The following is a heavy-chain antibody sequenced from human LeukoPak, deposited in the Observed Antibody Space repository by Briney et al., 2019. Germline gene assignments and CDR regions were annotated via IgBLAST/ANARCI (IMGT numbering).Heavy chain of an antibody. J-gene: IGHJ4*02. CDR3: ARDGLRYFDWLLSSYLDY. V-gene: IGHV4-34*01. CDR1: GGSFSGYY. Sequence: PSEALSLTCAVYGGSFSGYYWSWIRQPPGKGLEWIGEINHGGSTNYNPSLKSRVTISVDTSKNQFSLELSSVTAADTAVYYCARDGLRYFDWLLSSYLDYWGQGTLVTVSS. D-gene: IGHD3-9*01. CDR2: INHGGST.